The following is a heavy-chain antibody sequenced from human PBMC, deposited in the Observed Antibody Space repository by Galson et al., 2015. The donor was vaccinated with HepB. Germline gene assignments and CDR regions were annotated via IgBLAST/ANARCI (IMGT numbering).Heavy chain of an antibody. CDR3: TTGDYYYTTDYYPFDF. J-gene: IGHJ4*02. CDR1: GFTFDDYA. D-gene: IGHD3-22*01. V-gene: IGHV3-9*01. CDR2: ITWDSVTI. Sequence: SLRLSCAVSGFTFDDYAMHWVRQAPGKGLEWVSGITWDSVTINYADSVKGRFTISRDHGKNSLYLQMNSLRTADTAFYYCTTGDYYYTTDYYPFDFWGQGTLVTVSS.